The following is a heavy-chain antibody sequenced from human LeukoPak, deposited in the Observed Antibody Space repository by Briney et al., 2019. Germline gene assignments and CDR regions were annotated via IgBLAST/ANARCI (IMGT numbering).Heavy chain of an antibody. V-gene: IGHV3-11*01. J-gene: IGHJ5*02. CDR3: ARDEGITMIGRFDP. CDR2: ISSSGRSI. CDR1: GFTFGDYY. D-gene: IGHD3-22*01. Sequence: GGSLRLSCAASGFTFGDYYMSWMRQAPGKGLEWVSYISSSGRSIYYADSVKGRFTISRDNVKNSLYLQMNSLRAEDTAVYYCARDEGITMIGRFDPWGQGTLVTVSS.